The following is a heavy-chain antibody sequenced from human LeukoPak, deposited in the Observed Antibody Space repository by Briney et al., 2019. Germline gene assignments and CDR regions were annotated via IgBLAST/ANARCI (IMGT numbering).Heavy chain of an antibody. J-gene: IGHJ3*02. CDR1: GGSISSYY. V-gene: IGHV4-4*07. CDR2: IYTSGST. Sequence: PSETLSLTCTASGGSISSYYWSWIRQPAGKGLEWIGRIYTSGSTNYNPSLKSRVTMPVDTSKNQFSLKLSSVTAADTAVYYCAGELRDAFDIWGQGTMVTVSS. CDR3: AGELRDAFDI. D-gene: IGHD1-26*01.